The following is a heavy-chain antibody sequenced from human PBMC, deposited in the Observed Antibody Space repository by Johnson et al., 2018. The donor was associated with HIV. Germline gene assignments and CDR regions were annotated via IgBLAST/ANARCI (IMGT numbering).Heavy chain of an antibody. V-gene: IGHV3-30*04. CDR2: ITYDGIYK. D-gene: IGHD3-10*01. J-gene: IGHJ3*02. Sequence: QVQLVESGGGVVQPGRSLRLSCAASGFTFSRYAMHWVRQAPGKGLEWVAVITYDGIYKYYADSVKGRFTISRDNSKNTLYLQMNSLRAEDTAVYYCAKDYYGSGSKHDAFDIWGQGTMVTVSS. CDR1: GFTFSRYA. CDR3: AKDYYGSGSKHDAFDI.